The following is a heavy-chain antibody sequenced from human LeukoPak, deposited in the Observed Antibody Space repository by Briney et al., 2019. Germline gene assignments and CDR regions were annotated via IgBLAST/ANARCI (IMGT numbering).Heavy chain of an antibody. CDR2: IYYSGST. J-gene: IGHJ5*02. Sequence: SETLSPTCTVSGGSIRSYYWSWIRQPPGKGLEWIGYIYYSGSTKYNPSLKSRVAISVHTSKNQFSLKLSSVTAADTAVYYCARHGCGDGSCYFNWFDPWGQGTLVTVSS. CDR3: ARHGCGDGSCYFNWFDP. V-gene: IGHV4-59*08. CDR1: GGSIRSYY. D-gene: IGHD2-15*01.